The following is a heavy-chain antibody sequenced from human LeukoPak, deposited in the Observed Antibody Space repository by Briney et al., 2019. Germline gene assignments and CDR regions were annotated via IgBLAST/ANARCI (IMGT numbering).Heavy chain of an antibody. D-gene: IGHD6-13*01. V-gene: IGHV3-48*04. J-gene: IGHJ6*02. CDR1: GFTFSSYS. CDR3: ARWLRGIADEDGVDV. CDR2: ITSRGTTI. Sequence: GGSLRLSCAASGFTFSSYSMNWVRQAPGKGLEGVSYITSRGTTIYHADSVKGRFTISRDNAKNSLYLQMNSLRAEDTAVYYCARWLRGIADEDGVDVWGQGTTVTVSS.